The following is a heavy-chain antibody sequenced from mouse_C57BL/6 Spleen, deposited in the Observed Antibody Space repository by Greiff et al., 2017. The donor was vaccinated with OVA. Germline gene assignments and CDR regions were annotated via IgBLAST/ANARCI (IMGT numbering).Heavy chain of an antibody. CDR3: ARKKELLLPREAMDY. CDR2: IDPSDSYT. J-gene: IGHJ4*01. Sequence: QVQLQQPGAELVKPGASVKLSCKASGYTFTSYWMQWVKQRPGQGLEWIGVIDPSDSYTNYNQKFKGKATLTVDTSSSTAYMQLSSLTSEDSAVYYCARKKELLLPREAMDYWGQGTSVTVSS. CDR1: GYTFTSYW. V-gene: IGHV1-50*01. D-gene: IGHD1-1*01.